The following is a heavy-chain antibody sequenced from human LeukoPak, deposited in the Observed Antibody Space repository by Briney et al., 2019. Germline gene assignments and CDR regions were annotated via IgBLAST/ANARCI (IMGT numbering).Heavy chain of an antibody. D-gene: IGHD6-6*01. Sequence: SETLSLTCAVYGGSFSGYYWSWTRQPPGKGLEWIGEINHSGSTNYNPSLKSRVTISVDTSKNQFSLKLSSVTAADTAVYYCARDPKQLGYFDYWGQGTLVTVSS. CDR3: ARDPKQLGYFDY. J-gene: IGHJ4*02. CDR2: INHSGST. CDR1: GGSFSGYY. V-gene: IGHV4-34*01.